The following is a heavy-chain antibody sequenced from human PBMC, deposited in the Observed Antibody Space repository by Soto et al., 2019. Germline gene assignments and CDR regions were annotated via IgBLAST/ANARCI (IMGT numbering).Heavy chain of an antibody. CDR2: MNPNSGNT. V-gene: IGHV1-8*01. Sequence: GASVKVSCKASGYTFTSCDINWVRQATGQGLEWMGWMNPNSGNTGYAQKFQGRVTMTRNTSISTAYMELSSLRSEDTAVYYCARGYNFYGSGSYYEKFDYWGQGTLVTVSS. CDR1: GYTFTSCD. J-gene: IGHJ4*02. CDR3: ARGYNFYGSGSYYEKFDY. D-gene: IGHD3-10*01.